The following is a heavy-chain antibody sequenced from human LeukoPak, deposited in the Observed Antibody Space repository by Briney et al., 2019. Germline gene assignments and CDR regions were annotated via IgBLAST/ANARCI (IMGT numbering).Heavy chain of an antibody. Sequence: ASLKVSCMASGGTFSSYAISWVRQAPGQGLEWMSGIIPIVGTANYAQTVKGRFTITADESKSTAYMEMSSLRSEDTAVYYCARENNNDYGGDQAFDIWGEGTMVTVSS. CDR1: GGTFSSYA. CDR3: ARENNNDYGGDQAFDI. D-gene: IGHD4-23*01. J-gene: IGHJ3*02. V-gene: IGHV1-69*13. CDR2: IIPIVGTA.